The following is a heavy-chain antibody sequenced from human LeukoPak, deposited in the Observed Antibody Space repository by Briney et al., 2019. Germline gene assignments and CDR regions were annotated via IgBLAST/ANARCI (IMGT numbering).Heavy chain of an antibody. CDR1: GYTFSSYA. D-gene: IGHD5-18*01. CDR3: ARDSGSGIQLWYFDY. J-gene: IGHJ4*02. V-gene: IGHV3-64*01. CDR2: ISSNGGST. Sequence: PGGSLRLSCAASGYTFSSYAMHWVRQAPGKGLEYVSAISSNGGSTYYANSVKGRFTISRDNSKNTLYLQMGSLRAEDMAVYYCARDSGSGIQLWYFDYWGQGTLVTVSS.